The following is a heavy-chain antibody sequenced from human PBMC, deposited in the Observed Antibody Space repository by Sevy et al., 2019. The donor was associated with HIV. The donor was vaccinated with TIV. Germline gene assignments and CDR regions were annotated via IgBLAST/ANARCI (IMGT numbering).Heavy chain of an antibody. D-gene: IGHD4-17*01. Sequence: ASVKVSCKASGFTFTSSAVQWVRQARGQRLEWIGWIVVGSGNTNYAQKFQERVTITRDMSTSTAYMELSSLRSEDTAVYYCVAVRAPYYYGMDVWGQGTTVTVSS. CDR1: GFTFTSSA. CDR3: VAVRAPYYYGMDV. V-gene: IGHV1-58*01. CDR2: IVVGSGNT. J-gene: IGHJ6*02.